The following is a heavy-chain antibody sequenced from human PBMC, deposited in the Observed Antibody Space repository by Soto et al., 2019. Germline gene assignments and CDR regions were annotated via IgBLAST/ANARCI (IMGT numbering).Heavy chain of an antibody. CDR2: FYDRVAT. J-gene: IGHJ6*02. V-gene: IGHV4-4*02. CDR1: VGSISIRNW. CDR3: ARVGEGFYYGMDV. Sequence: SETLSLTCAVSVGSISIRNWWSWVRQPPGKGLEWIGEFYDRVATNYNPSLRSRVTISPDISKNQFSLILPSVPAADTAVYYCARVGEGFYYGMDVWGQGSTVTGS.